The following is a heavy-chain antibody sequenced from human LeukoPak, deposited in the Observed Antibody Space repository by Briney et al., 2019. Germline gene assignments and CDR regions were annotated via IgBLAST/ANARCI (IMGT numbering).Heavy chain of an antibody. V-gene: IGHV1-18*01. J-gene: IGHJ4*02. CDR1: GYTFTSYG. D-gene: IGHD6-19*01. CDR2: ISAYNGNT. Sequence: ASVKVSCKASGYTFTSYGISWVRQAPGQGLEWMGWISAYNGNTNYAQKLQGRVTMTTDTSTSTAYMELRSLRSDDTAVYYCARDSGLAKYSSVWSFDYWGQGTLVTVSS. CDR3: ARDSGLAKYSSVWSFDY.